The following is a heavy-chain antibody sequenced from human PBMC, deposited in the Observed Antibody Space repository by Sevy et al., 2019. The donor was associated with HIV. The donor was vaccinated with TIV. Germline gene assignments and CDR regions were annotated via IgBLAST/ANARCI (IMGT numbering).Heavy chain of an antibody. Sequence: ASVKVSCKASGGTFTNYAISWVRQAPGQGLEWMGGIIPIFGTANYAQNFQGRVTITADESTNTAYMELSSLRSEDTAVYYCAGDYQLTTQRPYLGGFDPWGQGTLVTVSS. CDR2: IIPIFGTA. D-gene: IGHD2-2*01. J-gene: IGHJ5*02. CDR1: GGTFTNYA. CDR3: AGDYQLTTQRPYLGGFDP. V-gene: IGHV1-69*13.